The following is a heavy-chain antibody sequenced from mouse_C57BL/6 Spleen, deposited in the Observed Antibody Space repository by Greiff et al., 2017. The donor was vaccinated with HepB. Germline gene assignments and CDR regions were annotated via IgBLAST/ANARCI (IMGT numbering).Heavy chain of an antibody. Sequence: QVQLKESGAELVKPGASVKISCKASGYAFSSYWMNWVKQRPGKGLEWIGQIYPGDGDTNYNGKFKGKATLTADKSSSTAYMQLSSLTSEDSAVYFCARSGILGYFDDWGQGTTLTVSS. D-gene: IGHD3-1*01. CDR1: GYAFSSYW. J-gene: IGHJ2*01. CDR3: ARSGILGYFDD. CDR2: IYPGDGDT. V-gene: IGHV1-80*01.